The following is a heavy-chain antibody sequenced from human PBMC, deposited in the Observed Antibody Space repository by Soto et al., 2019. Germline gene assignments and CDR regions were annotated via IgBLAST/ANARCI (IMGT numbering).Heavy chain of an antibody. CDR3: ARELGDYYDSSGYYDY. CDR1: GYTFTSSG. V-gene: IGHV1-18*04. J-gene: IGHJ4*02. CDR2: ISAYNGNT. D-gene: IGHD3-22*01. Sequence: ASVKVSFTASGYTFTSSGISWVRQAPGQGLAWMGWISAYNGNTNYAQKLQGRVTMTTDTSTSTAYMELRSLRSDDTAVYYCARELGDYYDSSGYYDYWGQGSLVIVSS.